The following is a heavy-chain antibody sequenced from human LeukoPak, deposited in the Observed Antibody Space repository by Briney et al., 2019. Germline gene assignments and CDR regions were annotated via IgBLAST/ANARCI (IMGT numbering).Heavy chain of an antibody. CDR3: ARDPVVGARYDY. D-gene: IGHD1-26*01. J-gene: IGHJ4*02. Sequence: ASVKVSCKASGYTFTNYAMNWVRQAPGQGLEWMGWISPNSGGTNYAQKFQGRVTMTRDTSINTAYIELSRLRSDDTAVYYCARDPVVGARYDYWGQGTLVTVSS. CDR2: ISPNSGGT. CDR1: GYTFTNYA. V-gene: IGHV1-2*02.